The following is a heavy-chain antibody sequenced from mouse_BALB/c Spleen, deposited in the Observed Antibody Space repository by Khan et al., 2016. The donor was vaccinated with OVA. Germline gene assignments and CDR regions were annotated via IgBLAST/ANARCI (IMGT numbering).Heavy chain of an antibody. CDR1: GYTFTSYY. J-gene: IGHJ3*01. CDR2: INPCSGGT. D-gene: IGHD1-1*02. CDR3: TRSGCGSCAY. Sequence: VQLQQSGAELVKPGASVRLSCKASGYTFTSYYLYWVKQRPGQGLEWIGDINPCSGGTNFNEKFKSKATLTVDKSSSTAYIQLNSLTSEDSAVYDSTRSGCGSCAYWGQGTLVTVSA. V-gene: IGHV1S81*02.